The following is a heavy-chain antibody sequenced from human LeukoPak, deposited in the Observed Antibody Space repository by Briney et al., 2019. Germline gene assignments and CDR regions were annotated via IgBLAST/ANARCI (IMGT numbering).Heavy chain of an antibody. CDR2: INWNGGST. CDR3: ARDGYNYGDAFDI. J-gene: IGHJ3*02. CDR1: GFTVSSNS. V-gene: IGHV3-20*01. D-gene: IGHD5-24*01. Sequence: GGSLRLSCAASGFTVSSNSMSWVRQAPGKGLEWVSGINWNGGSTGYADSVKGRFTISRDNARNSLYLQMNSLRAEDTALYHCARDGYNYGDAFDIWGQGTMVTVSS.